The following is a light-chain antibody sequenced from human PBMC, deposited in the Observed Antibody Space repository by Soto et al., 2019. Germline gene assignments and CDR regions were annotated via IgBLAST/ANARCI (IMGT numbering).Light chain of an antibody. Sequence: DIPMTQSPSTLSASVGDRVTITCRASQSVSYWLAWYQQXPGMAPKLLIHDASSLESGVPSRFRGSGSGKEFTLTISSLQPDDFATYYCQQYGFSFGPGTKVEI. CDR2: DAS. CDR1: QSVSYW. CDR3: QQYGFS. V-gene: IGKV1-5*01. J-gene: IGKJ3*01.